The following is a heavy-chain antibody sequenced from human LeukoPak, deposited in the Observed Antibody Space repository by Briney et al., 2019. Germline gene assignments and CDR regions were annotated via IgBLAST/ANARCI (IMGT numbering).Heavy chain of an antibody. CDR2: ISSSGSTI. Sequence: GGSLRLSCAASGFTFSSYGMHWVRQAPGKGLEWVSYISSSGSTIYYADSVKGRFTISRDNTKNSLYLQMNSLRAEDTAVYYCARVSLLNSDYWGQGTLVTVSS. J-gene: IGHJ4*02. D-gene: IGHD2/OR15-2a*01. V-gene: IGHV3-48*04. CDR3: ARVSLLNSDY. CDR1: GFTFSSYG.